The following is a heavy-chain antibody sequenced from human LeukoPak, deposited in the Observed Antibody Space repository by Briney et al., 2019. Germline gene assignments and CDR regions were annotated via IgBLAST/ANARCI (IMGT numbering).Heavy chain of an antibody. CDR3: ARGKQWLAPRYFDY. CDR2: INHSGST. D-gene: IGHD6-19*01. J-gene: IGHJ4*02. CDR1: DGSFSGYY. Sequence: PSETLSLTCAVYDGSFSGYYWSWIRQPPGKGLEWIGEINHSGSTNYNPSLKSRVTISVDTSKNQFSLKLSSVTAADTAVYYCARGKQWLAPRYFDYWGQGTLVTVSS. V-gene: IGHV4-34*01.